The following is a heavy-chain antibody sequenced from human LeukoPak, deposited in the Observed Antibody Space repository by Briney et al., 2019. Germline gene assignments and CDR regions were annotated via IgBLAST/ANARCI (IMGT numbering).Heavy chain of an antibody. D-gene: IGHD2-2*03. V-gene: IGHV4-34*01. Sequence: PSETLSLTCAVYGGSFSGYYWSWLRRPPGKGQEWLGEINHSGRTNYNPSLKSRVTISVDRSKNEFSLKLSSVTAADTAVYYCARGRMDSVGVPAANPAYYYYYGMDVWGQGTTVSVSS. CDR1: GGSFSGYY. CDR3: ARGRMDSVGVPAANPAYYYYYGMDV. J-gene: IGHJ6*02. CDR2: INHSGRT.